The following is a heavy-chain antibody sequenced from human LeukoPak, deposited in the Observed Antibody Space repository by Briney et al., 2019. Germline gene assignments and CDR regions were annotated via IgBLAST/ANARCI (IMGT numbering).Heavy chain of an antibody. CDR3: ARCPYDSSGYYPLNFDY. D-gene: IGHD3-22*01. V-gene: IGHV4-30-4*08. CDR2: ICYSGST. J-gene: IGHJ4*02. Sequence: PSQTLSLTCTVSGGSISSGDYYWSWIRQPPGKGLEWIGYICYSGSTYHNPSLKSRVTISVDTSKNQFSLKLSSVTAADTAVYYCARCPYDSSGYYPLNFDYWGQGTLVTVSS. CDR1: GGSISSGDYY.